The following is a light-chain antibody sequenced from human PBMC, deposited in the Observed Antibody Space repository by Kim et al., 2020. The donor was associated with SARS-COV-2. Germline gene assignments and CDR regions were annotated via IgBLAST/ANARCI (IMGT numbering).Light chain of an antibody. CDR1: NSNIGSNT. V-gene: IGLV1-44*01. J-gene: IGLJ2*01. CDR2: SNN. Sequence: GQRVTISCSGSNSNIGSNTVNWYQHLPGTAPKLLISSNNQRPSGVPDRFSGSKSGTSASLAFSGLQSEDEADYYCAAWDDSLNGVIFGGGTQLTVL. CDR3: AAWDDSLNGVI.